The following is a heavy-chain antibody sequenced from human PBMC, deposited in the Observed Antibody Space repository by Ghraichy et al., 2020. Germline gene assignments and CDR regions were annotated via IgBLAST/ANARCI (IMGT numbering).Heavy chain of an antibody. CDR3: ARHDMYGDYVRWGYYFDY. Sequence: SQTLSLTCTVSGGSISSSSYYWGWIRQPPGKGLEWIGSIYYSGSTYYNPSLKSRVTISVDTSKNQFSLKLSSVTAADTAVYYCARHDMYGDYVRWGYYFDYWGQGTLVTVSS. CDR2: IYYSGST. J-gene: IGHJ4*02. CDR1: GGSISSSSYY. V-gene: IGHV4-39*01. D-gene: IGHD4-17*01.